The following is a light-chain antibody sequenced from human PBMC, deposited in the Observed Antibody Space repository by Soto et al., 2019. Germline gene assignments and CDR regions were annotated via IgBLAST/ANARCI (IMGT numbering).Light chain of an antibody. CDR1: QSVGIH. CDR3: QQYNNWPLT. J-gene: IGKJ3*01. V-gene: IGKV3-15*01. CDR2: SAS. Sequence: EIVMTQSPATLSMSPGERAALSCRASQSVGIHLAWYQQKPGQAPRLLIYSASTRATSIPARFSASGSGTEFTLTISSLQSEDFAGYYCQQYNNWPLTFGPGTRVDIK.